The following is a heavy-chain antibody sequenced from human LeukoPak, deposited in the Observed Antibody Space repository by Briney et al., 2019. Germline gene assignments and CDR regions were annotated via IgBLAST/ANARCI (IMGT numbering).Heavy chain of an antibody. D-gene: IGHD3-10*01. J-gene: IGHJ4*02. Sequence: GGSLKLSCAASGFTFSSYAMHWVRQAPGKGLEWVAVISYDGSNKYYADSVKGRFTISRDNSKNTLYLQMNSLRAEDTAVYYCARDSFGSGTGEGYFDYWGQGTLVTVSS. CDR2: ISYDGSNK. CDR1: GFTFSSYA. CDR3: ARDSFGSGTGEGYFDY. V-gene: IGHV3-30-3*01.